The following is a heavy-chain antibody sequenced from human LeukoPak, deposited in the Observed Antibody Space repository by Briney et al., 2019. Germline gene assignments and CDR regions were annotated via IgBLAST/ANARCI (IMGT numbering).Heavy chain of an antibody. CDR3: AKDLVAGTDY. CDR1: GFTFSSYA. D-gene: IGHD6-19*01. V-gene: IGHV3-23*01. J-gene: IGHJ4*02. CDR2: ISGSVGST. Sequence: GGSLRLSCAASGFTFSSYAMLWVRQAPAKALEWVTNISGSVGSTYYAASVKGRFTISRDNSKNTFYLQINSLRAEDTAVYYCAKDLVAGTDYWGQGTLVTVSS.